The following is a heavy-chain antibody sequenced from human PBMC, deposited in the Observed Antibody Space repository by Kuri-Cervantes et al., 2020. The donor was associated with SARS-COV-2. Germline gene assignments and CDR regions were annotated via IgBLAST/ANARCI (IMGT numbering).Heavy chain of an antibody. V-gene: IGHV4-39*01. Sequence: SETLSLTCTVSGGSISSYYWGWIRQPPGKGLEWIGSIYYSGSTYYNPSLKSRVTISVDTSKNQFSLKLSSVTAADTAVYYCARREIAARRLFDYWGQGTLVTVSS. CDR3: ARREIAARRLFDY. J-gene: IGHJ4*02. CDR1: GGSISSYY. CDR2: IYYSGST. D-gene: IGHD6-6*01.